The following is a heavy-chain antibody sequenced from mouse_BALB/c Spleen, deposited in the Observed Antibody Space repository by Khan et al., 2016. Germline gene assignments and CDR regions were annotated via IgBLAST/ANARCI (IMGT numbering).Heavy chain of an antibody. CDR3: SVLRNAMDY. V-gene: IGHV1S81*02. Sequence: QVQLKQSGAELVKPGASVKLSCKASGYTFTSYWMHWVKQRPGQGLEWIGEINPSNGRTNYNEKFKSKATLTVDKSSSTAYMQLSSLTSEDSAVYYWSVLRNAMDYWGQGSSFSVSS. CDR1: GYTFTSYW. J-gene: IGHJ4*01. CDR2: INPSNGRT. D-gene: IGHD1-2*01.